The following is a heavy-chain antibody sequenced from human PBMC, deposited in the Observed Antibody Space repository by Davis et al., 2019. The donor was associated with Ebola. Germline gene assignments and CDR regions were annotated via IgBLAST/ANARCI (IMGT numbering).Heavy chain of an antibody. CDR3: ATPGYYDFWSGYST. Sequence: PSETLSLTCTVSGGSISSSSYYWGWIRQPPGKGLEWIGSIYYSGSTYYNPSLKSRVTISVDTSKNQFSLKLSSVTAADTAVYYCATPGYYDFWSGYSTWGQGTLVTVSS. CDR2: IYYSGST. D-gene: IGHD3-3*01. CDR1: GGSISSSSYY. V-gene: IGHV4-39*01. J-gene: IGHJ5*02.